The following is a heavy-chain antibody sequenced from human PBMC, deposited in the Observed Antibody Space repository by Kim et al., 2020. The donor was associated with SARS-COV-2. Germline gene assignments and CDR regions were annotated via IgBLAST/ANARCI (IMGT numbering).Heavy chain of an antibody. CDR3: AGSYYDFWSGYPRNFDY. Sequence: SVKGRLTISRDNAKNSLYLQMNSLRAEDTAVYYCAGSYYDFWSGYPRNFDYWGQGTLVTVSS. D-gene: IGHD3-3*01. V-gene: IGHV3-48*03. J-gene: IGHJ4*02.